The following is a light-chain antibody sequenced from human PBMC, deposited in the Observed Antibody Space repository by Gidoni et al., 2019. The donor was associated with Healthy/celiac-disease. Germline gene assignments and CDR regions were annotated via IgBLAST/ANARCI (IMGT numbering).Light chain of an antibody. J-gene: IGKJ1*01. Sequence: EIVSTQSPATLSWSPGERATLSCRASQSVSSYLAWYQQKPGQAPRLLIYDASNRATGIPARFSGSGSGTDFTLTISSLEPEDFAVYYCQQRSNWPPWTFGQGTKVEIK. CDR2: DAS. CDR3: QQRSNWPPWT. V-gene: IGKV3-11*01. CDR1: QSVSSY.